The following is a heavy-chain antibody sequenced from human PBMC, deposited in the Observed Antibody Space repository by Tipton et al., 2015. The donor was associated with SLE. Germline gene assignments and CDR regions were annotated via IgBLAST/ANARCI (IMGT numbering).Heavy chain of an antibody. J-gene: IGHJ4*02. CDR3: ARDEYRYDTTGYHLLGHFDF. Sequence: TLSLTCTVSGDSISSGGYYWGWIRQPPGKGLEWVGTVYYTGNTFYNPSLKSRVTISVDTSKNQFSLNLSSVTAADTAVYYCARDEYRYDTTGYHLLGHFDFWGQGTLVTVSS. D-gene: IGHD3-22*01. V-gene: IGHV4-39*07. CDR2: VYYTGNT. CDR1: GDSISSGGYY.